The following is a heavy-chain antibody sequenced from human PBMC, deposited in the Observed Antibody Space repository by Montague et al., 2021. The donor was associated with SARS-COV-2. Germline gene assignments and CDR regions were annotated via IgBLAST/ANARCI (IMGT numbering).Heavy chain of an antibody. J-gene: IGHJ4*02. D-gene: IGHD3-22*01. V-gene: IGHV3-43*02. Sequence: SLRLSCAASGFPFDDYAMHWVRQAPGKGLEWVSLLSGDGGSTYYXXSLTGRFPISRDNSKNSLYLQMNSLRTEDTALYYCAKDAPEYYYDSSGSPADYWGQGTLVTVSS. CDR2: LSGDGGST. CDR1: GFPFDDYA. CDR3: AKDAPEYYYDSSGSPADY.